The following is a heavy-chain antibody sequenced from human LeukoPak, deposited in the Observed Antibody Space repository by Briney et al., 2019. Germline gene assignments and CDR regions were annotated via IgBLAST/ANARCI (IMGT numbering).Heavy chain of an antibody. J-gene: IGHJ6*03. D-gene: IGHD2/OR15-2a*01. CDR3: ARWEYNYYYYMDV. CDR2: IIPIFGTA. CDR1: GGTFNSYA. Sequence: SVKVSCTASGGTFNSYAISWVRQAPGQGLEWMGGIIPIFGTANYAQKFQGRVTITTDESTSTAYMELSSLRSEDTAVYYCARWEYNYYYYMDVWGKGTTVTVSS. V-gene: IGHV1-69*05.